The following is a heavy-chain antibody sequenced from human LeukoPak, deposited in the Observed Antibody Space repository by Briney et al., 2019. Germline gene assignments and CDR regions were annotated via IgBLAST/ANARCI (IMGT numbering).Heavy chain of an antibody. Sequence: GASVKVSCKASGYTFTSYAMHWVRQAPGQRLEWMGWINAGNGNTKYSQKFQGRVTITRDTSTSTAYMELSSLRSEDTAVYYCARAHTMVRGLTNNWFDPWGQGTLVTVSS. D-gene: IGHD3-10*01. CDR3: ARAHTMVRGLTNNWFDP. CDR2: INAGNGNT. V-gene: IGHV1-3*01. CDR1: GYTFTSYA. J-gene: IGHJ5*02.